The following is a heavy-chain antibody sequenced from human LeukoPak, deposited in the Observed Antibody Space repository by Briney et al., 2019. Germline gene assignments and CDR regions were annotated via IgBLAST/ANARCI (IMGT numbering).Heavy chain of an antibody. V-gene: IGHV3-23*01. CDR1: GFTFSNYA. D-gene: IGHD2-8*01. CDR3: AKDSYSHNGIFDALDI. J-gene: IGHJ3*02. Sequence: PGGSLRLSCAASGFTFSNYAMTWVRQAPGKGLKWVASISGGPVYYADSVKGRFTISRDNSKNTLFLQMNSLRAEDTAIYYCAKDSYSHNGIFDALDIWGQGTMVTVSS. CDR2: ISGGPV.